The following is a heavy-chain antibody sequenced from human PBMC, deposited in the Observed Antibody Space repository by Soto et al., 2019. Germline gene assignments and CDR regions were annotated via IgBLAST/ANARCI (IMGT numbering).Heavy chain of an antibody. CDR1: GFTFDDFA. J-gene: IGHJ6*02. Sequence: SLRLSCAASGFTFDDFAMHWVRQAPGKGLEWVSGVDWNRGSTAYADSVKGRFTISRDNARNSLYRQMNSLRAEDTVLYYCVKGRGSYEVKFGMDVCGQGTTVTVCS. D-gene: IGHD3-3*01. V-gene: IGHV3-9*01. CDR2: VDWNRGST. CDR3: VKGRGSYEVKFGMDV.